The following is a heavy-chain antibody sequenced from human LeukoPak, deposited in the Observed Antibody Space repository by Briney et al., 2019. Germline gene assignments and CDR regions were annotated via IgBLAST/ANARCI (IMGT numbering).Heavy chain of an antibody. J-gene: IGHJ3*02. V-gene: IGHV3-21*01. D-gene: IGHD3-22*01. CDR2: ISSSSSYI. Sequence: GGSLRLSCAASGFTFSSYSMNWVRQAPGKGLEWVSSISSSSSYIYYADSVKGRFTISRDNAKNSLYLQMNSLRAEDTAVYYCARAGGPDSSDAFDIWGQGTMVTVSS. CDR1: GFTFSSYS. CDR3: ARAGGPDSSDAFDI.